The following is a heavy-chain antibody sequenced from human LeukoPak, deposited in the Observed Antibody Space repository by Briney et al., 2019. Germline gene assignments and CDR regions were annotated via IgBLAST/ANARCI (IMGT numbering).Heavy chain of an antibody. CDR2: ISSSSSYI. D-gene: IGHD2-15*01. V-gene: IGHV3-21*01. CDR3: ARDGSDCSGGSCHHLVFDY. Sequence: GGSLRLSCTASGFTFSSYSMNWVRQAPGKGLEWVSSISSSSSYIYYADSVKGRFTISRDNAKNSLYLQMNSLRAEDTAVYYCARDGSDCSGGSCHHLVFDYWGQGTLVTVSS. J-gene: IGHJ4*02. CDR1: GFTFSSYS.